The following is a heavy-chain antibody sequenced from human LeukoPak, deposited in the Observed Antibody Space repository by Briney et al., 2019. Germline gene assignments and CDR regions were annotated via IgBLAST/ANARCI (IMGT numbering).Heavy chain of an antibody. CDR1: EFTFSKFP. CDR2: ISASGDVT. CDR3: AKSLFTSATGTGRAFHI. D-gene: IGHD1-1*01. V-gene: IGHV3-23*01. Sequence: GGSLRLSCAASEFTFSKFPMGWVRQAPGRGLEWVSAISASGDVTFHADSVRGRFTISSDNSKSTLFLQMNDLRVEDTAKFYCAKSLFTSATGTGRAFHIWGQGTMVSVSS. J-gene: IGHJ3*02.